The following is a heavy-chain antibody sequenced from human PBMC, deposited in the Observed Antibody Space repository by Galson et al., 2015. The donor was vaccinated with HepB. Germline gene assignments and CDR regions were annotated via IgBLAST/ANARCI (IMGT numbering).Heavy chain of an antibody. CDR1: GFTFSTYA. CDR2: ISYDGTTK. CDR3: ASCSTTCYRLIYFDY. J-gene: IGHJ4*02. Sequence: SLRLSCAASGFTFSTYAMHWVRQAPGKGLEWVAVISYDGTTKYYADSVKGRFTISRDNSKNTLYLQMNSLRPEDTAVYYCASCSTTCYRLIYFDYWGQGTLVTVSS. V-gene: IGHV3-30-3*01. D-gene: IGHD2-2*01.